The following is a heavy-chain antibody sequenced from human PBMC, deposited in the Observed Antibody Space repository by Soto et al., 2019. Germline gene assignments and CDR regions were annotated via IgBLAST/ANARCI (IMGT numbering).Heavy chain of an antibody. CDR2: IRQDGSEI. CDR1: GFTFSSNW. V-gene: IGHV3-7*04. J-gene: IGHJ4*02. Sequence: GGSLRLSCVGSGFTFSSNWMTWVRQAPGKGLEWVANIRQDGSEINYVDSVKGRFTISRDNTKNSLYLQMNSLRAEDTAIYYCAREVVVSRGASYFGYWGPGTLLTVSS. D-gene: IGHD2-2*01. CDR3: AREVVVSRGASYFGY.